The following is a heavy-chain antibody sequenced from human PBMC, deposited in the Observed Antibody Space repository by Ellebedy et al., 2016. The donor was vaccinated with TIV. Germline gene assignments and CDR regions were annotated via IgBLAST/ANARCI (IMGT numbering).Heavy chain of an antibody. D-gene: IGHD5-24*01. CDR3: ARERCESDGYCNHDVFDV. V-gene: IGHV3-30*03. Sequence: GGSLRLSXTASGLIFTTHAIHWVRQAPGKGLEWVAVISYDGNAQYYADSVKGRFTISRDNSKNTLYLQMNSLRPEDPAVYYCARERCESDGYCNHDVFDVWGQGTMVTVSS. CDR2: ISYDGNAQ. CDR1: GLIFTTHA. J-gene: IGHJ3*01.